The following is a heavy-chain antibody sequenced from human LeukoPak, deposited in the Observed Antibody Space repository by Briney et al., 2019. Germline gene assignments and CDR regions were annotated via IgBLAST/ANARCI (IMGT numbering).Heavy chain of an antibody. CDR1: GYTFTSYY. CDR3: ARVEGTWISY. V-gene: IGHV1-46*01. D-gene: IGHD1-1*01. CDR2: INPNSGNT. Sequence: ASVKVSCKASGYTFTSYYMHWVRQAPGQGLEWMGIINPNSGNTGYAQKFQGRVTMTRDTSTDTAYMELSSLSSEDTAVYYCARVEGTWISYWGQGTLVTVYS. J-gene: IGHJ4*02.